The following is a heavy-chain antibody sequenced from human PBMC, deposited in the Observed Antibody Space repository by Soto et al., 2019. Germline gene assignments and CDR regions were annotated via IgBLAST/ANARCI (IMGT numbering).Heavy chain of an antibody. J-gene: IGHJ6*03. V-gene: IGHV4-31*03. CDR3: ARFSPPGYYYMDV. CDR2: IHYSGRT. CDR1: GGPISSGGYY. Sequence: QAQLQESGPGLVKPSQTLSLTCTVSGGPISSGGYYWTWVRQPPGKGLEWIGYIHYSGRTFYNPSLESRVIISLDTSENQFSLKLTSVTAADTAVYYCARFSPPGYYYMDVWGKGTSVTVAS.